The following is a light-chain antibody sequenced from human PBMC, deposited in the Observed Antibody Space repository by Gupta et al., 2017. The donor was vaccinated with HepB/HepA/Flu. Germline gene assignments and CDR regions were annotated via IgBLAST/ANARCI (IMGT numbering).Light chain of an antibody. Sequence: QSALTQPPSASGSPGQSVTISCTGTSSDVGGYNYVSWHQQHPGKAPKLMIYEVSKRPSGVPDRFSGSKSGNTASLTVSGLQAEDEADYYCSSYAGSNNLMVFGGGTKLTVL. CDR3: SSYAGSNNLMV. J-gene: IGLJ2*01. CDR2: EVS. CDR1: SSDVGGYNY. V-gene: IGLV2-8*01.